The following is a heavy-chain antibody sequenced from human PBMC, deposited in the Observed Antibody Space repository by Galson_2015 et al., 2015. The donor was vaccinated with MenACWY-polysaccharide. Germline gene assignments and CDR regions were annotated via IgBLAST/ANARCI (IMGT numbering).Heavy chain of an antibody. V-gene: IGHV3-30*18. CDR1: GFIFSDYV. CDR2: ISYDGSNK. Sequence: SLRLSCAVSGFIFSDYVIHWVRQAPGKGLEWLAVISYDGSNKYYLESVKGRFTISRDNSKDMAYLHMNSLRGEDTAVYFCAKDRPLRGLSVFYYGMDVWGRGTTVIVSS. D-gene: IGHD3-10*01. J-gene: IGHJ6*02. CDR3: AKDRPLRGLSVFYYGMDV.